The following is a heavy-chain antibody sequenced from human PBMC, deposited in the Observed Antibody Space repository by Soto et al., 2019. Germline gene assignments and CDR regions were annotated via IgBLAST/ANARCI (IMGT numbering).Heavy chain of an antibody. V-gene: IGHV1-18*01. CDR1: GYTFTSYG. D-gene: IGHD2-2*01. CDR2: ISAYNGNT. Sequence: ASVKFSCKASGYTFTSYGISWVRQAPGQGLEWMGWISAYNGNTNYAQKLQGRVTMTTDTSTSTAYMELRSLRSDDTAVYYCARDFRRLPVVPAATIDYWGQGTLVTVSS. CDR3: ARDFRRLPVVPAATIDY. J-gene: IGHJ4*02.